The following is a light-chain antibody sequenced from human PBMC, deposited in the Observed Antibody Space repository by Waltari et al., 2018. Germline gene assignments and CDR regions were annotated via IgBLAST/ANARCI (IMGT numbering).Light chain of an antibody. CDR3: QKYDSAATWT. V-gene: IGKV1-27*01. Sequence: DLQMTQSPSSLSASVGDRVTITCRASQAISNYIAWYQQKPGTAPNLLIYAASTLQSGVPSRFSGSGSGTVFTLTISSLQPEDVATYYCQKYDSAATWTFGQGTKVEIK. J-gene: IGKJ1*01. CDR1: QAISNY. CDR2: AAS.